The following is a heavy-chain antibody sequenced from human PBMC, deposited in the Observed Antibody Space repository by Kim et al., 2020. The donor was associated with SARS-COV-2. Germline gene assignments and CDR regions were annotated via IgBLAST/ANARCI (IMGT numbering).Heavy chain of an antibody. Sequence: ASVKVSCKASGYTFTSYAMNWVRQAPGQGLEWMGWINTNTGNPTYAQGFTGRFVFSLDTSVSTAYLQISSLKAEDTAVYYCARGYCSSTSCFEWFDPWGQGTLVTVSS. V-gene: IGHV7-4-1*02. D-gene: IGHD2-2*01. CDR1: GYTFTSYA. J-gene: IGHJ5*02. CDR2: INTNTGNP. CDR3: ARGYCSSTSCFEWFDP.